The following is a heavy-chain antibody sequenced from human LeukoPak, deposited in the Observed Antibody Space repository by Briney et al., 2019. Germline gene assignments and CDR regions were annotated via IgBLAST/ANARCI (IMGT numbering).Heavy chain of an antibody. D-gene: IGHD6-19*01. CDR3: ARAPPGYSSGWPTGVGGAFDI. V-gene: IGHV4-34*01. Sequence: SETLSLTCAVYGGSFSGYYWSWVRQPPGKGLEWMGEINHSGSTNYNPSLKSRVTISVDTSKNQFSLKLSSVTAADTAVYYCARAPPGYSSGWPTGVGGAFDIWGQGTMVTVSS. CDR2: INHSGST. CDR1: GGSFSGYY. J-gene: IGHJ3*02.